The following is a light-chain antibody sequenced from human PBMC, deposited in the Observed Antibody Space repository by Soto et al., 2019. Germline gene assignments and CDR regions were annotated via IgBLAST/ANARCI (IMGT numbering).Light chain of an antibody. J-gene: IGKJ4*01. CDR2: GAS. Sequence: EIVLTQSPGTLSLSPGEGATLSCRASQSVSSSYLAWYQQKPGRAPRLLIYGASSRATGIPDRFSGSGSGTEFTLTIRSLEPEDFAVYVCQQYGNSLSFGGGTKVEIK. CDR1: QSVSSSY. V-gene: IGKV3-20*01. CDR3: QQYGNSLS.